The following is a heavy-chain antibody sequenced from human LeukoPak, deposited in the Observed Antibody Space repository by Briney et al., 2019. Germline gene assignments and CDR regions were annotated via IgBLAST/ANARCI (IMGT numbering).Heavy chain of an antibody. J-gene: IGHJ3*02. Sequence: PGGSLRLSCAASGFTVSSNYMSWVRQAPGKGLEWVSVIYSGGSTYYADSVKGRFTISRDNSKNTLYLQMNSLRAEDTAVYYCARAPADYYDSSGYSPQHAFDIWGQGTMVTVSS. D-gene: IGHD3-22*01. CDR2: IYSGGST. CDR1: GFTVSSNY. CDR3: ARAPADYYDSSGYSPQHAFDI. V-gene: IGHV3-53*01.